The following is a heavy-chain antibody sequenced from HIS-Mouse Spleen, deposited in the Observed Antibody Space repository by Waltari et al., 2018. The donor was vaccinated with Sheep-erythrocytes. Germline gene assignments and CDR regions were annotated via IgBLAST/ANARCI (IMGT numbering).Heavy chain of an antibody. Sequence: QPGGSLRLSCAASGFTFSSYAMSWVRQAPGKGLEWVSAISGSGGSTYYADSVKGRFTISRDNFKNTLDLQMNSLRAEDTAVYYCAKGDITMVRGVSGYWGQGTLVTVSS. CDR1: GFTFSSYA. CDR2: ISGSGGST. D-gene: IGHD3-10*01. J-gene: IGHJ4*02. CDR3: AKGDITMVRGVSGY. V-gene: IGHV3-23*01.